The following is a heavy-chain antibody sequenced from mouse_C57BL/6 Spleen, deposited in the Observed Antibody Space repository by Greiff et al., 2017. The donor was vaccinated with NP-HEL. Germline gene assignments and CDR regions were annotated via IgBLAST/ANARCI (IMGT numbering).Heavy chain of an antibody. D-gene: IGHD1-1*01. CDR2: IWRGGST. CDR1: GFSLTSYG. J-gene: IGHJ4*01. Sequence: QVQLKESGPGLVQPSQSLSITCTVSGFSLTSYGVHWVRQSPGKGLEWLGVIWRGGSTDYNAAFMSRLSITKDNSKSQVFFKMNSLQADDTAIYYCAKNSRITTVVEGAMDYWGQGTSVTVSS. V-gene: IGHV2-5*01. CDR3: AKNSRITTVVEGAMDY.